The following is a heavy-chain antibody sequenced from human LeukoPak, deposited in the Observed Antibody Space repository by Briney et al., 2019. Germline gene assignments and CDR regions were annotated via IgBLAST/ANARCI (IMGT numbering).Heavy chain of an antibody. CDR1: GFTFSSYW. J-gene: IGHJ4*02. CDR2: INSDGSST. Sequence: GGSLRLSCAASGFTFSSYWMHWVRQAPGKGLVWVSRINSDGSSTSCADSVKGRFTISRDNAKNTLYLQMNSLRAEDTAVYYCARDYYGSGSYYEYPDYWGQGTLVTVSS. CDR3: ARDYYGSGSYYEYPDY. V-gene: IGHV3-74*01. D-gene: IGHD3-10*01.